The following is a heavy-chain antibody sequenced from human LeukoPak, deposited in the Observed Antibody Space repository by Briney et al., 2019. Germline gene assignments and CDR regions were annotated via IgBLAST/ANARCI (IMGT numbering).Heavy chain of an antibody. Sequence: TGGSLRLSCAASGFSFSSYGMHWVRQAPGKGLEWVAFIRYDGSNQYYADSVKGRFTFSRDNSKNTLYLQMNSLRAEDTAVYYCAKEEGYYYDSGGYYVEYFQHWGQGTLVTVSS. J-gene: IGHJ1*01. CDR1: GFSFSSYG. CDR2: IRYDGSNQ. V-gene: IGHV3-30*02. D-gene: IGHD3-22*01. CDR3: AKEEGYYYDSGGYYVEYFQH.